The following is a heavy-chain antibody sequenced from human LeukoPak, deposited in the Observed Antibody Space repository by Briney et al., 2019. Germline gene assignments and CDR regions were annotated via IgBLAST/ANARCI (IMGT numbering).Heavy chain of an antibody. V-gene: IGHV4-39*01. D-gene: IGHD3-22*01. Sequence: SETLSLTCTVSGGSISSGYHWGWIRQPPGKGLEWIGSIYYSGTTYYNTSLKSRVIISVDTSKNQFSLKLSSVTAADTAVYYCARHSYYYDSEFDYWGQGTLVTVSS. J-gene: IGHJ4*02. CDR3: ARHSYYYDSEFDY. CDR2: IYYSGTT. CDR1: GGSISSGYH.